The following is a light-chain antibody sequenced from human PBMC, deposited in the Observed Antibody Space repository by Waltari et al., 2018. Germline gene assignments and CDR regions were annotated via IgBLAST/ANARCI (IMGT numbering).Light chain of an antibody. CDR1: QAISSY. V-gene: IGKV1-12*01. J-gene: IGKJ4*01. CDR3: QQANSFPRT. CDR2: GAS. Sequence: DIQMTQSPSSVSLSVGDRVSITCRAGQAISSYLAWYQQKPGKAPNLLIYGASSLQSGVPSRFSGSGSGTDFTLSISSLQPEDFATYYCQQANSFPRTFGGGTKVEIK.